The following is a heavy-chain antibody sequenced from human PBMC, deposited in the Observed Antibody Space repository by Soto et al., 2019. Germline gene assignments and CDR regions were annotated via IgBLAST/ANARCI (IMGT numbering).Heavy chain of an antibody. CDR1: GGSISSGDYY. CDR2: IYYSGST. J-gene: IGHJ6*02. V-gene: IGHV4-30-4*01. CDR3: ARVRILVRGVINYYYGRDV. Sequence: KTSETLSLTCTVSGGSISSGDYYWSWIRQPPGKGLVWIGYIYYSGSTYYNPSLKSRVTISVDTSKNQFSLKLSSVTAADTAVYYCARVRILVRGVINYYYGRDVWGQGTTVTVSS. D-gene: IGHD3-10*01.